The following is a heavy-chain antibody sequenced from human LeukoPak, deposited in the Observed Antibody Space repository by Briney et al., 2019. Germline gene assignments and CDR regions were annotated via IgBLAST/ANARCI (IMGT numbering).Heavy chain of an antibody. Sequence: GGSLRLSCAASGFTFSSYGMHWVRQAPGKGLEWVAVISYDGSNKYYADSVKGRFTISRDNSKNTLYLQMNSLRAEDTAVYYCGNGGGAFDIWGQGTMVTVSS. CDR2: ISYDGSNK. CDR1: GFTFSSYG. D-gene: IGHD2-8*01. CDR3: GNGGGAFDI. J-gene: IGHJ3*02. V-gene: IGHV3-30*03.